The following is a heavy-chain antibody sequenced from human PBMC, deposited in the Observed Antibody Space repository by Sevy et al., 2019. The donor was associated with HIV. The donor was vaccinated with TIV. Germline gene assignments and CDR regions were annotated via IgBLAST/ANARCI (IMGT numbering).Heavy chain of an antibody. J-gene: IGHJ1*01. V-gene: IGHV3-30-3*01. D-gene: IGHD1-1*01. CDR1: GFTFSSFF. CDR2: ISYDGSNE. Sequence: GGSLRLSCAASGFTFSSFFMHWDRQAPGKGLEWVATISYDGSNEHYAYSVKGRFTISRDNSKNALYLQMNSLRAEDTAVYYCALERLSSNVAEYFQNWGQGTLVTVSS. CDR3: ALERLSSNVAEYFQN.